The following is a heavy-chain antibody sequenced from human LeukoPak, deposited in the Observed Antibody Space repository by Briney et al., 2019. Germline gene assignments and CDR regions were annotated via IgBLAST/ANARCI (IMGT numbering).Heavy chain of an antibody. CDR1: GFTFSNAW. CDR2: IKSKTDGGTT. Sequence: GGSLRLSCAASGFTFSNAWMSWVRQAPGKGLEWVGRIKSKTDGGTTDYAAPVKGRFTISRDDSKNTLYLQMNSLKTEDTAVYYCTTDQVQAAGPSSDAFDIWGQGTMVTVSS. CDR3: TTDQVQAAGPSSDAFDI. J-gene: IGHJ3*02. V-gene: IGHV3-15*01. D-gene: IGHD6-13*01.